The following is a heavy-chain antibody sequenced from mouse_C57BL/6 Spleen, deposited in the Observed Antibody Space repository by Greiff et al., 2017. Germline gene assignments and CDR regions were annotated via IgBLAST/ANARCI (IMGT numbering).Heavy chain of an antibody. CDR1: GYTFTSYW. V-gene: IGHV1-53*01. CDR3: ARGPLPSYFDY. D-gene: IGHD6-1*01. CDR2: INPSNGGT. Sequence: QVHVKQPGTELVKPGASVKLSCKASGYTFTSYWMHWVKQRPGQGLEWIGNINPSNGGTNYNEKFKSKATLTVDKSSSTAYMQLSSLTSEDSAVYYCARGPLPSYFDYWGQGTTLTGSS. J-gene: IGHJ2*01.